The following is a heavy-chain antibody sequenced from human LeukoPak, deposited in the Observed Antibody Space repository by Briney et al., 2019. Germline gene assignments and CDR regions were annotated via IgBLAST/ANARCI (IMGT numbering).Heavy chain of an antibody. Sequence: GGSLRLSCAASGFTFSSYAMSWVRQAPGKGLEWVSVIYSGGSTYYADSVKGRFTISRDNSKNTLYLQMNSLRAEDTAVYYCAREGVGATWGQGTLVTVSS. CDR1: GFTFSSYA. D-gene: IGHD1-26*01. J-gene: IGHJ5*02. CDR3: AREGVGAT. V-gene: IGHV3-53*01. CDR2: IYSGGST.